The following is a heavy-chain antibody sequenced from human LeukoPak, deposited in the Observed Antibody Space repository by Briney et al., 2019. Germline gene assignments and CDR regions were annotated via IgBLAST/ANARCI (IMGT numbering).Heavy chain of an antibody. CDR3: ASVDTAMVYFDY. J-gene: IGHJ4*02. D-gene: IGHD5-18*01. V-gene: IGHV4-34*01. CDR1: GGSFSGYY. CDR2: INHSGST. Sequence: PSETLSLTCAVYGGSFSGYYWSWIRQPPGKGLEWIGEINHSGSTNYNPSLKSRVTISVDTSKNQFSLKLSSVTAADTAVYYCASVDTAMVYFDYWGQGTLVTVSS.